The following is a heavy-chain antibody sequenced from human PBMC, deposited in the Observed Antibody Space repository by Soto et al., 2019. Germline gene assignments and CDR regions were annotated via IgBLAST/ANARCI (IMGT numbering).Heavy chain of an antibody. CDR3: ARDNTHYYGSGSYLYYHYGMAF. J-gene: IGHJ6*02. CDR2: IIPIFGTA. V-gene: IGHV1-69*13. CDR1: GGTFSSYA. Sequence: SVKVSCKASGGTFSSYAISRVRQAPGQGLEWMGGIIPIFGTANYAQKFQGRVTITADESTSTAYMELSSLRSEDTAVYYCARDNTHYYGSGSYLYYHYGMAFWGQGSTVTVSS. D-gene: IGHD3-10*01.